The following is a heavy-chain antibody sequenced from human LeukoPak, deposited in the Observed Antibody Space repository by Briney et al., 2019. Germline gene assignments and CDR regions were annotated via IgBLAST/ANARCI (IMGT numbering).Heavy chain of an antibody. CDR2: ISYDGSNK. Sequence: GGSLRLSCAASGFTFSSYAMHWVRQAPGKGLEWVAVISYDGSNKYYADSVKGRFTISRDNSKNTLYLQMNSLRAEDTAVYYCAREPDYYGSGSFSPLDYWGQGTLVTVSS. V-gene: IGHV3-30*04. CDR1: GFTFSSYA. CDR3: AREPDYYGSGSFSPLDY. J-gene: IGHJ4*02. D-gene: IGHD3-10*01.